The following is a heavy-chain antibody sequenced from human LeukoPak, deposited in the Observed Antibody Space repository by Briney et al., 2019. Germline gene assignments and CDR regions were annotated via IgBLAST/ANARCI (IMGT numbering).Heavy chain of an antibody. V-gene: IGHV3-9*01. CDR3: AKDTGSANWGRFDC. Sequence: PGGSLTLSCVASGFSFDDYAMYWVRHGPGKGLDWVSSISWNSGSIGYADSVKGRFTISRDNAKNSLYLQMNSLRAEDTALYYCAKDTGSANWGRFDCWGQGTLVTVSS. D-gene: IGHD7-27*01. CDR2: ISWNSGSI. CDR1: GFSFDDYA. J-gene: IGHJ4*02.